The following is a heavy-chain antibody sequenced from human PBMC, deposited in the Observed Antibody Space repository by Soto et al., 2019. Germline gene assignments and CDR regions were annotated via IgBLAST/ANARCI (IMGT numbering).Heavy chain of an antibody. CDR1: GGSFSSQT. CDR3: ARLSRVGATAEFLLDS. J-gene: IGHJ4*02. D-gene: IGHD1-26*01. V-gene: IGHV1-69*02. CDR2: ITPILGVP. Sequence: QVQLVQSGTEVKRPGSSVKVSCKASGGSFSSQTIIWVRQAPGQGLEWTGRITPILGVPNYAQKFQGRVTITADKSTSTLYMELSSLRSDDTAVFYCARLSRVGATAEFLLDSWGQGTLVTVSS.